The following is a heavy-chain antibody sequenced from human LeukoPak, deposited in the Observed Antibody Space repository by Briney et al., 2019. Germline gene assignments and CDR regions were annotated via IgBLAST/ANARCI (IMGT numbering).Heavy chain of an antibody. Sequence: GSLRLSCEASGFTFSSFWMNWGRQAPGKGLEWVANIKQDGRLVDDVDSVKGRCTISRDHPKNSMFLQMNSLTAEDTALYYCARAPRADDIFFDSWGQGTLVTVSS. D-gene: IGHD3-9*01. CDR1: GFTFSSFW. CDR2: IKQDGRLV. J-gene: IGHJ4*02. V-gene: IGHV3-7*01. CDR3: ARAPRADDIFFDS.